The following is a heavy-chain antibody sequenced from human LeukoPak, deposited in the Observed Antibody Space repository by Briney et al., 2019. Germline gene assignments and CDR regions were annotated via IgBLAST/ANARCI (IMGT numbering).Heavy chain of an antibody. J-gene: IGHJ4*02. V-gene: IGHV3-23*01. D-gene: IGHD3-3*01. CDR3: ATAGGLRFWEWLLPDY. CDR1: GFTFSSYA. CDR2: ISGSGGST. Sequence: GGSLRLSCAASGFTFSSYAMSWVRQAPGKGLECVSAISGSGGSTYYAHSVKGRFTISRDNSKNTLYLQMNSLRAEDTAVYYCATAGGLRFWEWLLPDYWGQGTLVTVSS.